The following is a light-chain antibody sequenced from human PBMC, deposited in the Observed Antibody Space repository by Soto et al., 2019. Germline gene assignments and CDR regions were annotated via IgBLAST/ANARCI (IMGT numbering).Light chain of an antibody. CDR1: QSISSW. Sequence: DIQISQPPSALSASVGERVTVRCRASQSISSWLAWYQQKPGKAPKLLIYKASSLESGVPSRFSGSGSGTEFTLTISSLQPDDFATYYCQQYNSYSGTFGQGTKVDIK. J-gene: IGKJ1*01. V-gene: IGKV1-5*03. CDR3: QQYNSYSGT. CDR2: KAS.